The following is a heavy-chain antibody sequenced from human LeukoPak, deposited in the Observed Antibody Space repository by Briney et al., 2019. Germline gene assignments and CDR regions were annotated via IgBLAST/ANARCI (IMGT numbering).Heavy chain of an antibody. Sequence: PSETLSLTCAVYGGSFSGYYWSWIRQPPGKGLEWIGEINHSGSTNYNPSLKSRVTISVDTSKNQFSLKLSSVTAADTAVYYCARVCLGYSSSWYWFEPWGQGTLVTVSS. CDR2: INHSGST. J-gene: IGHJ5*02. V-gene: IGHV4-34*01. CDR3: ARVCLGYSSSWYWFEP. D-gene: IGHD6-13*01. CDR1: GGSFSGYY.